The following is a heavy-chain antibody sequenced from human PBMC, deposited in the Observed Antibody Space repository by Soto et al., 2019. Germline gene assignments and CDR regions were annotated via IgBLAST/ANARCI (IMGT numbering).Heavy chain of an antibody. CDR1: GFTFDDYA. D-gene: IGHD3-10*01. V-gene: IGHV3-9*01. CDR2: ISWNGAAT. Sequence: EAQLVESGGGLVQPGRSLRLSCVASGFTFDDYAIHWVRQAPGKGLEWVSGISWNGAATAYSDSVKGRFTISRDNAKNSLYLQMSSLRTEDTAIYYCASLPLYGSGFDCWGQGTLVTVSS. CDR3: ASLPLYGSGFDC. J-gene: IGHJ4*02.